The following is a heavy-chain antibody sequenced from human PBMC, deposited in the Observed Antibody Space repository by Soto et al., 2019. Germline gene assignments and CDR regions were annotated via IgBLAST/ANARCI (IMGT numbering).Heavy chain of an antibody. Sequence: QVQLVQSGAEVKKPGSSVKVSCKASGDTFTTNSLNWVRQALGQGLEWMGGIIPVVGTTKYAQKYQDRVTITGDKSTNTAYMELSSLRSDDTAVYYCARGPLYATTYFDYWGQGTPVTVSS. CDR3: ARGPLYATTYFDY. CDR2: IIPVVGTT. J-gene: IGHJ4*02. D-gene: IGHD2-8*01. CDR1: GDTFTTNS. V-gene: IGHV1-69*06.